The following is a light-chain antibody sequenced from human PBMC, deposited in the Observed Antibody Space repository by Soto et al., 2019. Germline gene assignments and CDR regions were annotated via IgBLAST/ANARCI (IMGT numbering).Light chain of an antibody. V-gene: IGKV1-5*03. CDR1: QTISSW. CDR2: KAS. CDR3: QHYNSYSEA. J-gene: IGKJ1*01. Sequence: IQMTQSPSTLAGSVGDRVTITLRASQTISSWLAWYQQKPGKAPKLLIYKASTLKSGVPSRFSGSGSGAEFTLTISSLQPDDFATYYCQHYNSYSEAFGQGTKVDI.